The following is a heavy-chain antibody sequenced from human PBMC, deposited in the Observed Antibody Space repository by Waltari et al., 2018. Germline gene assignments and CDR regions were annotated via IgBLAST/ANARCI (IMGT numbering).Heavy chain of an antibody. CDR3: AKHYDSSGRFDY. Sequence: EVQLVESGGGLVQPGGSLRLSCAASGFTFSSYAMSWVRQAPGKGLEWVSAIMGSGGITYYADSVKGRFTISRDNSKNTLYLQMNSLRAEDTAVYYCAKHYDSSGRFDYWGQGTLVTVSS. CDR2: IMGSGGIT. V-gene: IGHV3-23*04. J-gene: IGHJ4*02. CDR1: GFTFSSYA. D-gene: IGHD3-22*01.